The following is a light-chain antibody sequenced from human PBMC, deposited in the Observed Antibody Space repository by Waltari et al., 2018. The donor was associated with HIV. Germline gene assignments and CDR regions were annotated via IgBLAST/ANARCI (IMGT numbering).Light chain of an antibody. CDR1: QDIKKN. Sequence: DIQMTQSPSSVSADVGDRVIITCRASQDIKKNFNWYQKKPGRSPRLLIYSASGLQSGVPSTFSGSGSGLEFNLTIAALEAEDSALFYCQQSHRTPLTFGGGTRLEIK. V-gene: IGKV1-39*01. J-gene: IGKJ5*01. CDR3: QQSHRTPLT. CDR2: SAS.